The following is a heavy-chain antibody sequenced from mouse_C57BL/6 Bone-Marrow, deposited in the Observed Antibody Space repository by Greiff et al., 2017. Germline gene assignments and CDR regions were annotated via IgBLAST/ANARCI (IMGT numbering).Heavy chain of an antibody. D-gene: IGHD1-1*01. J-gene: IGHJ2*01. CDR2: IDPSDSSP. CDR3: AREDYYGSNYLDY. V-gene: IGHV1-69*01. CDR1: GYTFTSYW. Sequence: QVQLQQPGAELVMPGASVKLSCKASGYTFTSYWMHWVKQRPGQGLEWIGEIDPSDSSPKSNQKLKGKSTLTVDNSSSTANIQLSSLTSEDSAVYYCAREDYYGSNYLDYWGQGTTRTVSS.